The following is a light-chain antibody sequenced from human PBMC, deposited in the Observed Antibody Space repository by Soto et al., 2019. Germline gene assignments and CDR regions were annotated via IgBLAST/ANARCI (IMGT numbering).Light chain of an antibody. Sequence: EIVLTQSPATLSLSPGERATLSCRASQSVSSYLAWYQQKPGQAPRLLIYGASSRFTAIPDRFSGSGSGTDFTLTISRLEPEDFAVYYCQQYVGSPPLTFGGGTKVEI. V-gene: IGKV3-20*01. CDR3: QQYVGSPPLT. J-gene: IGKJ4*01. CDR1: QSVSSY. CDR2: GAS.